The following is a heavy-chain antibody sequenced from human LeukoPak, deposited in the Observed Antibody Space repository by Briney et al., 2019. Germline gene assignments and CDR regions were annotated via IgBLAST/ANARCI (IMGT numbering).Heavy chain of an antibody. CDR3: ARGRVPGY. CDR1: GGSISTYY. CDR2: IIYTGSA. J-gene: IGHJ4*02. Sequence: SETLSLTCTVSGGSISTYYWSWNRQPPGKGLDWMWSIIYTGSANYNPSLRRRVTISLDASKNQFSLKLNSVTAADTAVYYCARGRVPGYWGQGTLITVSS. V-gene: IGHV4-59*01. D-gene: IGHD3-10*02.